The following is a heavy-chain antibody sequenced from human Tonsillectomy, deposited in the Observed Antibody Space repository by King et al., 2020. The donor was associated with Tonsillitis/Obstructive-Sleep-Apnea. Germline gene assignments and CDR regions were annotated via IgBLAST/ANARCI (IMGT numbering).Heavy chain of an antibody. CDR1: GFTFSRYW. Sequence: EVQLVESGGGLVQPGGSLRLSCAASGFTFSRYWMNWVRQAPEKGLEWVANIKQDGSEKYYADSVKGRFTISRDNAKHSLYLEMNSLRAEDTAVYYCARDLYSRNDYWGQGTLVTVSS. CDR2: IKQDGSEK. V-gene: IGHV3-7*04. CDR3: ARDLYSRNDY. J-gene: IGHJ4*02. D-gene: IGHD4-11*01.